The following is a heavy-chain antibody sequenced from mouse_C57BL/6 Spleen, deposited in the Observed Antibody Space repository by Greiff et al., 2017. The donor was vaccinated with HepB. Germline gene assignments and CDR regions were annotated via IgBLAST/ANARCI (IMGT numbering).Heavy chain of an antibody. D-gene: IGHD2-2*01. J-gene: IGHJ3*01. V-gene: IGHV1-82*01. CDR3: ARSLYYGYGSFAY. Sequence: QVQLQQSGPELVKPGASVKISCKASGYAFSSSWMNWVKQRPGKGLEWIGRIYPGDGDTNYNGKFKGKATLTADKSSSTAYMQLSSLTSEDSAVYFCARSLYYGYGSFAYWGQGTLVTVSA. CDR2: IYPGDGDT. CDR1: GYAFSSSW.